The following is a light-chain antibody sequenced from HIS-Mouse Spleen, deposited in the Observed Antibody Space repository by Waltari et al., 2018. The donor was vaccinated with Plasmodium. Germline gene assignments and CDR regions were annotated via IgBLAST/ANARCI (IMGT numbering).Light chain of an antibody. J-gene: IGLJ3*02. Sequence: SYELTQPPSVSVSPGQTARTTRSGDALPKKYAYWYQQKSGQAPVLVIYEDSTRPSGIPERFSGSSSGTMATLTISGAQVEDEADYYCYSTDSSGNHRVFGGGTKLTVL. CDR3: YSTDSSGNHRV. CDR2: EDS. CDR1: ALPKKY. V-gene: IGLV3-10*01.